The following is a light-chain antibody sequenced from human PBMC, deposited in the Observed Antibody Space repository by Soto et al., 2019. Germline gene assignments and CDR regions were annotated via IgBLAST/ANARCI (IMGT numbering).Light chain of an antibody. CDR3: QQYGSSPWT. CDR2: GAS. J-gene: IGKJ1*01. V-gene: IGKV3-20*01. CDR1: QSVSSSY. Sequence: EIGWTQSPGTLYLSPRERATLSCRASQSVSSSYFAWYQQKPCQAPRILIYGASSRATGIPDRFSGSPSGTDFTLTISTLEPEDFAVYYCQQYGSSPWTFGQGTNVDIQ.